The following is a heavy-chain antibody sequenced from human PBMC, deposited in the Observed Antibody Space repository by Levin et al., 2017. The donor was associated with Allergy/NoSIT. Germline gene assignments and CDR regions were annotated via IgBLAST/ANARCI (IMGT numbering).Heavy chain of an antibody. CDR3: ARPSVAGTSPEIYFDY. J-gene: IGHJ4*02. Sequence: GESLKISCKGSGYSFTSYWIGWVRQMPGKGLEWMGIIYPGDSDTRYSPSFQGQVTISADKSISTAYLQWSSLKASDTAMYYCARPSVAGTSPEIYFDYWGQGTLVTVSS. CDR1: GYSFTSYW. CDR2: IYPGDSDT. D-gene: IGHD6-19*01. V-gene: IGHV5-51*01.